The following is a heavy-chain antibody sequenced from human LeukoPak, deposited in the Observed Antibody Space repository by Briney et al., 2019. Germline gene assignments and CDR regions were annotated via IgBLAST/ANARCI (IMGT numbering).Heavy chain of an antibody. CDR1: GFTFSSYA. J-gene: IGHJ4*02. CDR3: AKSYRRGELSLSYFDY. V-gene: IGHV3-23*01. Sequence: PGGSLRLSCAASGFTFSSYAMSWVRQAPGKGLEWVSAISGSGGSTYYADSVKGRFTISRDNSKNTLYLQMNSLRAEDTAVYYCAKSYRRGELSLSYFDYWGQGTLVTVSS. D-gene: IGHD3-16*02. CDR2: ISGSGGST.